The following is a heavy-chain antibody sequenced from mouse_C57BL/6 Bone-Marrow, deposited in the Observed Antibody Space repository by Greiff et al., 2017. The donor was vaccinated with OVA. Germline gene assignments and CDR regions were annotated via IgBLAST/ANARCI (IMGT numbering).Heavy chain of an antibody. J-gene: IGHJ2*01. CDR3: ARRAGTDGSSYDY. CDR2: IWWDADK. Sequence: QVTLKECGPGILQPSQTLSLTCSFSGFSLSTFGMGVGWIRQPSGKGLELLAHIWWDADKYYNPALKSRLTISKDTSKNQGVRKIANVDTAETATYYCARRAGTDGSSYDYWGQGTTLTVSS. CDR1: GFSLSTFGMG. D-gene: IGHD1-1*01. V-gene: IGHV8-8*01.